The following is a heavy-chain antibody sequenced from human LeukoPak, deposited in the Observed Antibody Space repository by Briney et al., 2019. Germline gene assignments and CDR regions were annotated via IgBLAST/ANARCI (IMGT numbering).Heavy chain of an antibody. D-gene: IGHD5-24*01. CDR2: ISGHKGNT. V-gene: IGHV1-18*01. CDR1: GYTFTSYG. J-gene: IGHJ4*02. Sequence: ASVKVSCKASGYTFTSYGISWVRQAPGQGLEWMGWISGHKGNTIYAQKFQGRVTMITDTPTSTAYMDLRSLRPDDTAVYYCARDHVPRGDGYNYYEYWGQGTLVTVSS. CDR3: ARDHVPRGDGYNYYEY.